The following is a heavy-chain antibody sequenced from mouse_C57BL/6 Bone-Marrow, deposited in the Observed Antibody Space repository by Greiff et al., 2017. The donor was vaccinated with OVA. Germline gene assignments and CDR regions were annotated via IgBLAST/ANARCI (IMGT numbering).Heavy chain of an antibody. J-gene: IGHJ4*01. V-gene: IGHV1-81*01. CDR1: GYTFTSYG. CDR3: ARSHGSSYAMDY. D-gene: IGHD1-1*01. Sequence: VKLMESGAELARPGASVKLSCKASGYTFTSYGISWVKQRTGQGLEWIGEIYPRSGNTYYNEKFKGKATLTEDKSSSTASMVLRSLTSEDSAVYFCARSHGSSYAMDYWGQGTSVTVSS. CDR2: IYPRSGNT.